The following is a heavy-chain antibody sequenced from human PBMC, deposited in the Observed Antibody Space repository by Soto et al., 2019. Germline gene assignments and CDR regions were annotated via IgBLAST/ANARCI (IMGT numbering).Heavy chain of an antibody. V-gene: IGHV4-34*01. CDR1: GGSFSGYY. CDR3: SRGPLLGAYYCYYDGMDD. D-gene: IGHD2-15*01. Sequence: SETLSLTCAVYGGSFSGYYWSWIRQPPGKGLEWIGEINHSGSTNYNPSLKSRVTISVDTSKNQFSLELSSVTAADTVVYYCSRGPLLGAYYCYYDGMDDWGQGTTVTVSS. CDR2: INHSGST. J-gene: IGHJ6*02.